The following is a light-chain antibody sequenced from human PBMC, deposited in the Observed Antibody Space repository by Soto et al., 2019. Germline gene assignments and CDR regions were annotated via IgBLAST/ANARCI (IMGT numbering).Light chain of an antibody. J-gene: IGKJ4*01. CDR3: QQRSDWPPGT. Sequence: EIVLTQFPATLSLSPGERATLSCRACQGVGSYLAWYQQKPGQAPRLLIYDASHRATDIPARFSGSGSGTDFTLTISSLEPEDFAVYYCQQRSDWPPGTFGGGTKVEIK. CDR1: QGVGSY. V-gene: IGKV3-11*01. CDR2: DAS.